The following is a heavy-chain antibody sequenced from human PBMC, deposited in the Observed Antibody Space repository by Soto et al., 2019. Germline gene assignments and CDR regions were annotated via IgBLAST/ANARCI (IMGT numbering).Heavy chain of an antibody. Sequence: GESLKISCKGSGYSFTSYWIGWVRQMPGKGLEWMGIIYPGDSDTRYSPSFQGQVTISADKSISTAYLQWSSLKASDTAMYYCARLKDNATYYYYGMDVWGQGNTVTVSS. J-gene: IGHJ6*02. CDR1: GYSFTSYW. CDR2: IYPGDSDT. D-gene: IGHD1-20*01. V-gene: IGHV5-51*01. CDR3: ARLKDNATYYYYGMDV.